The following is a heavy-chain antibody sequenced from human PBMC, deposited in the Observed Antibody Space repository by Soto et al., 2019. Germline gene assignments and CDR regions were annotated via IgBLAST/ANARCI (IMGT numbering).Heavy chain of an antibody. CDR3: ARDGIVVVPAAVYYYYGMDV. CDR2: IIPIFGTA. V-gene: IGHV1-69*13. D-gene: IGHD2-2*01. J-gene: IGHJ6*04. Sequence: SVKVSCKASGGTFSSYAISWVRQAPGQGLEWMGGIIPIFGTANYAQKFQGRVTITADESTSTAYMELSSLRSEDTAVYYCARDGIVVVPAAVYYYYGMDVRGKGTTVTVSS. CDR1: GGTFSSYA.